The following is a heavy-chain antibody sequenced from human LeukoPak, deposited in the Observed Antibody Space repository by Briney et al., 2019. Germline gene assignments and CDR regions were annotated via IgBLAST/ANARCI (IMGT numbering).Heavy chain of an antibody. CDR1: GFTFSSYA. D-gene: IGHD6-19*01. CDR2: ISGSGGST. Sequence: PGGSLRLSCAASGFTFSSYAMSWVRQAPGKGLEWVSAISGSGGSTYYADSVKGRFTISRDNAKNSLYLQMNSLRAEDTAVYYCARQPAIAVAGYFDYWGQGTLVTVSS. CDR3: ARQPAIAVAGYFDY. J-gene: IGHJ4*02. V-gene: IGHV3-23*01.